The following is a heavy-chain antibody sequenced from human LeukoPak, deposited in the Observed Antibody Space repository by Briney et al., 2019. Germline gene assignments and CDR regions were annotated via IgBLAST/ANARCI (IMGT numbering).Heavy chain of an antibody. J-gene: IGHJ4*02. Sequence: GASVKVSFKASGYTFSSYGISWVRQAPGQGPEWMGWLSAYDGNTNYAQNVQGRVTLTTDTSTSTAYMELRSLRSDDTAFYYCARDNKVASGSGFDYWGQGTLVTVSS. V-gene: IGHV1-18*01. D-gene: IGHD6-13*01. CDR2: LSAYDGNT. CDR3: ARDNKVASGSGFDY. CDR1: GYTFSSYG.